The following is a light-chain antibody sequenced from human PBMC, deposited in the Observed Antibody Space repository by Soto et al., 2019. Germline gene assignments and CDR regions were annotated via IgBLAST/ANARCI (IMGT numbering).Light chain of an antibody. Sequence: EIVLTQSPATLSLSPGERATLSCRASQSVSSYLAWYQQKPGQAPRLLIYDASNRGTGIPARFSGSGSGTDFNLTISSLEPEDFAVYYCQQRSNWPPLTFGGGTKVDIK. CDR3: QQRSNWPPLT. J-gene: IGKJ4*01. CDR1: QSVSSY. CDR2: DAS. V-gene: IGKV3-11*01.